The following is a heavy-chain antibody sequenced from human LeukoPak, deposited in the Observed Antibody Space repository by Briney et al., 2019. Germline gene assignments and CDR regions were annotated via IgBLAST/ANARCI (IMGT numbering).Heavy chain of an antibody. CDR2: ISGSGGST. CDR1: GFTFSSYA. CDR3: ARGSSGWTGFDYFDY. Sequence: GGSLRLSCAASGFTFSSYAMSWVCQAPGKGLEWVSAISGSGGSTYYADSVKGRFTISRDNAKNSLYLQINSLRVEDTAVYYCARGSSGWTGFDYFDYWGQGALVTVSS. D-gene: IGHD6-19*01. J-gene: IGHJ4*02. V-gene: IGHV3-23*01.